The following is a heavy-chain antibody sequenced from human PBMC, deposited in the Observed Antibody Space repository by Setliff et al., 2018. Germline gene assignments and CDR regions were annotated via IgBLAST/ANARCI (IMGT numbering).Heavy chain of an antibody. CDR2: IYYSGSS. J-gene: IGHJ4*02. V-gene: IGHV4-39*07. CDR1: GGSISSSAYY. CDR3: ARLPRTVTHFDY. D-gene: IGHD4-17*01. Sequence: SETLSLTCTVSGGSISSSAYYWGWIRQPPGKGLEWIGNIYYSGSSNYNPSLQSRVSISVDTSKNQLSLKLDSLIAADTAVYFCARLPRTVTHFDYWGQGALVTVSS.